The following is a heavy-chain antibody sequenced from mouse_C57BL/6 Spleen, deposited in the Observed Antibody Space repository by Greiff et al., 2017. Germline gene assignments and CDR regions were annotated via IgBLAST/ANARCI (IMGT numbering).Heavy chain of an antibody. D-gene: IGHD2-4*01. J-gene: IGHJ2*01. V-gene: IGHV5-4*01. Sequence: EVKLVESGGGLVKPGGSLKLSCAASGFTFSSYAMSWVRQTPEKRLEWVATISDGGSYTYYPDNVKGRFTISRDNAKNNLYLQMSHLKSEDTAMYYCARDRDDYAAFDYWGQGTTLTVSS. CDR3: ARDRDDYAAFDY. CDR2: ISDGGSYT. CDR1: GFTFSSYA.